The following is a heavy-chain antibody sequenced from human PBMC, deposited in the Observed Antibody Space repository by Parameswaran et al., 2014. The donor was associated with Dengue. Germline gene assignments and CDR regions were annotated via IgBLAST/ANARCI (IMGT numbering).Heavy chain of an antibody. CDR3: ARDGYTTQRAGGMDV. Sequence: VRQAPGKGLEWMGGIIPIFGTANYAQKFQARVTITADESTSTAYMEVSSLRSEDTAVYYCARDGYTTQRAGGMDVWGQGTMVTVSS. V-gene: IGHV1-69*01. D-gene: IGHD5-24*01. CDR2: IIPIFGTA. J-gene: IGHJ6*02.